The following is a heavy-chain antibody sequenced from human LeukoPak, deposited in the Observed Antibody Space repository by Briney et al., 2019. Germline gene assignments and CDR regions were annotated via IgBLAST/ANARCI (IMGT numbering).Heavy chain of an antibody. J-gene: IGHJ4*02. V-gene: IGHV2-5*02. CDR3: GHSYRRLRCSGGDCYSFDY. Sequence: SGPTLVNPTQTLTLTCACSGFSVSTNGVGVGWIRQPPGKALEWLAIIYWDDDKRYNPSLRDRLTITKDTSKNQVVLTMTNMDPVDTATYHCGHSYRRLRCSGGDCYSFDYWGQGTLVTVSS. CDR2: IYWDDDK. D-gene: IGHD2-21*02. CDR1: GFSVSTNGVG.